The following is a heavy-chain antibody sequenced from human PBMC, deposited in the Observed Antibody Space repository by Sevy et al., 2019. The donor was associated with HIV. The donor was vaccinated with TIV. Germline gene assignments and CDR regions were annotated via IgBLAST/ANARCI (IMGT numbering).Heavy chain of an antibody. V-gene: IGHV3-23*01. Sequence: GGSLRLSCTASGFTFSNYAMNWVRQAPGKGLEWVSAISGTSASTYYADSVKGRFTISRDNSKNTVYLQMNTLRADDTAIYYCAKDAGSGSYSNWYYFDYWGQGTLVTVSS. CDR3: AKDAGSGSYSNWYYFDY. CDR1: GFTFSNYA. D-gene: IGHD4-4*01. J-gene: IGHJ4*02. CDR2: ISGTSAST.